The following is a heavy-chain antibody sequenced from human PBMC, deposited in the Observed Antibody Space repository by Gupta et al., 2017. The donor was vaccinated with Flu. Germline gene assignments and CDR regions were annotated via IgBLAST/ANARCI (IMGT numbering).Heavy chain of an antibody. Sequence: EVYLVQTGGGVVKPGGSLRLSCVVSGLTFSSYAMTWVRQAPGKGLEWVSSISRSSNSIYYADSVRGRFTVSRDNAKSAVYLQMDGLRPDDKAIYYCANGRKEHYEVWSGHFIGIGYWGQGALVTVSS. J-gene: IGHJ4*02. CDR1: GLTFSSYA. CDR2: ISRSSNSI. V-gene: IGHV3-21*01. CDR3: ANGRKEHYEVWSGHFIGIGY. D-gene: IGHD3-3*01.